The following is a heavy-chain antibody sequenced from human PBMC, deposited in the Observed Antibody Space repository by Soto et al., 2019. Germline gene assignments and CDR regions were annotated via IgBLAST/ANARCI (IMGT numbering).Heavy chain of an antibody. CDR3: AHSKKDIVVVVAASYFDY. J-gene: IGHJ4*02. D-gene: IGHD2-15*01. Sequence: QITLKESGPPLVKPTQTLTLTCTFSGFSLSTSGVGVGWIRQPPGKALEWLALIYWDDDKRYSPSLKSRLTITKDTSKNQVVLTMTNMDPVDTATYYCAHSKKDIVVVVAASYFDYWGQGTLVTVSS. CDR2: IYWDDDK. CDR1: GFSLSTSGVG. V-gene: IGHV2-5*02.